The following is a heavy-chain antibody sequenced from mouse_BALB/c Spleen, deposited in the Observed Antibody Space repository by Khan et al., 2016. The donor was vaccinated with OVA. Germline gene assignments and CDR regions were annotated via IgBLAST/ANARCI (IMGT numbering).Heavy chain of an antibody. CDR2: ISSDGDYT. Sequence: EVELVESGGDLVKPGGSLKLSCAASGFTFSSYSMSWVPQTPDKRLEWVATISSDGDYTYYPDSVKGRFTISRDNAKNTLYLQMSSLKSEYTAMYYCASHLTGSFANWGHGTLVTVSA. V-gene: IGHV5-6*01. CDR1: GFTFSSYS. J-gene: IGHJ3*01. D-gene: IGHD4-1*01. CDR3: ASHLTGSFAN.